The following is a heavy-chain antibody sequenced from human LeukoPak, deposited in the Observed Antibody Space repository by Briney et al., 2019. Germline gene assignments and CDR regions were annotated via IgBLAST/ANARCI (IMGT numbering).Heavy chain of an antibody. Sequence: GGSLRLSCAASGFTFSSSAMSWVRQAPGKGLEWVSAISNNGGYTYYADSVQGRFTISRDNSKSTLCLQMSSLRAEDTAVYYCARGVVGATTGAYSFDYWGRGTLVTVSS. CDR1: GFTFSSSA. CDR3: ARGVVGATTGAYSFDY. V-gene: IGHV3-23*01. CDR2: ISNNGGYT. J-gene: IGHJ4*02. D-gene: IGHD1-26*01.